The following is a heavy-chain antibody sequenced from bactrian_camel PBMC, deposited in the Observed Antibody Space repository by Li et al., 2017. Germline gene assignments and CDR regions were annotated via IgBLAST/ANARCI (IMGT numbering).Heavy chain of an antibody. Sequence: HVQLVESGGGSVQAGGSLRLSCSSGGYNFASACMGWFRQVPKKERGGIGAIDESGTTTYTESMKGRFTISKDNTKNILYLQMDNLKPDDTAMYYCAAVPFRAGDVRRRRDVRCTLGRDDNYRGQGTQVTVS. D-gene: IGHD1*01. CDR1: GYNFASAC. CDR3: AAVPFRAGDVRRRRDVRCTLGRDDNY. J-gene: IGHJ4*01. V-gene: IGHV3S26*01. CDR2: IDESGTT.